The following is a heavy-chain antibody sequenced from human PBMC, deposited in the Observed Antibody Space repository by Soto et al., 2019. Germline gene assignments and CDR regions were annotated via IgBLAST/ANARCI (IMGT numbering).Heavy chain of an antibody. CDR2: INPSDGSS. Sequence: ASVKVSCKASGYTFTNYYMHWVRQAPGQGLEWMGIINPSDGSSSNAQRLQGRVTMTRDTSTSTVYMELSSLRSEDTAVYYCARDLRAAAGIPQHWGQGTLVTVS. CDR1: GYTFTNYY. V-gene: IGHV1-46*04. CDR3: ARDLRAAAGIPQH. D-gene: IGHD6-13*01. J-gene: IGHJ1*01.